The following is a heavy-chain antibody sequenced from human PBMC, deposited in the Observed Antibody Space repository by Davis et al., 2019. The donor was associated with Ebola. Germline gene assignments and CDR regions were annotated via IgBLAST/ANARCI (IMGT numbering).Heavy chain of an antibody. Sequence: GESLKISCAASGFTFSSYAMSWVRQAPGKGLEWVSAISGSGGSTYYADSVKGRFTISRDNSKNTLYLQMNSLRAEDTAVYYCTRKTSKYQRTDYWGQGTLVTVSS. CDR1: GFTFSSYA. CDR2: ISGSGGST. D-gene: IGHD2-2*01. V-gene: IGHV3-23*01. J-gene: IGHJ4*02. CDR3: TRKTSKYQRTDY.